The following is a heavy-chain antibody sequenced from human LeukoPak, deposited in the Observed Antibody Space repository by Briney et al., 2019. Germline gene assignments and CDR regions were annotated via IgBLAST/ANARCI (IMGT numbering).Heavy chain of an antibody. CDR3: ARDGYGSGSYYAFDM. CDR1: GFTFRSYE. D-gene: IGHD3-10*01. J-gene: IGHJ3*02. CDR2: ISSSGSSI. V-gene: IGHV3-48*03. Sequence: GESLKISCAASGFTFRSYEMNWVRQAPGKGLEWVSYISSSGSSIHYADSVKGRFTISRDNAKNSLYLQMNSLRAEDTAVYYCARDGYGSGSYYAFDMWGQGTMVTVSS.